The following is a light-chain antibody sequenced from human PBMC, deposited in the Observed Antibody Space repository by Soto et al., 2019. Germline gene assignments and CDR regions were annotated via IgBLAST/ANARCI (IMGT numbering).Light chain of an antibody. CDR1: SSDVGGYNY. J-gene: IGLJ1*01. Sequence: QLVLTQPASVSGSPGQSITISCTGTSSDVGGYNYVSWYQQHPGKAPKLIIYEVSNRPSGVSNRVSGSKSGNTASLTISGLQAEDEADYYCHSYTSKSPGVFGTGTKLTVL. CDR2: EVS. CDR3: HSYTSKSPGV. V-gene: IGLV2-14*01.